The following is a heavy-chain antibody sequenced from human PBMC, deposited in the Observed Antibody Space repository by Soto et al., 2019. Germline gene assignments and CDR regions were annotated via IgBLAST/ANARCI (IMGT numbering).Heavy chain of an antibody. Sequence: PSQTLSLTCAISGDSVSSNSAAWNWIRQSPSRGLKWLGRTYYRSKWYNDYAVSVKSRITINPDTSKNQFSLQLNSVTPEDTAVYYCARGYCSGSSCFYYYGMDVWGQGTTVTVSS. V-gene: IGHV6-1*01. CDR2: TYYRSKWYN. J-gene: IGHJ6*02. D-gene: IGHD2-15*01. CDR1: GDSVSSNSAA. CDR3: ARGYCSGSSCFYYYGMDV.